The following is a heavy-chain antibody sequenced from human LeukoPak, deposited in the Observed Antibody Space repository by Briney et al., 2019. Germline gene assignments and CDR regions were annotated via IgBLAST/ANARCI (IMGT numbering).Heavy chain of an antibody. CDR3: ARARIRTWIQGCGY. CDR1: GYTFTGYY. D-gene: IGHD5-18*01. Sequence: ASVKVSCKASGYTFTGYYMHWVRQAPGQGLEWMGWINPNSGGTNYAQKFQGRVTMTRDTSISTAYMELSRLRSDDTAVYYCARARIRTWIQGCGYWGQGTLVTVSS. J-gene: IGHJ4*02. CDR2: INPNSGGT. V-gene: IGHV1-2*02.